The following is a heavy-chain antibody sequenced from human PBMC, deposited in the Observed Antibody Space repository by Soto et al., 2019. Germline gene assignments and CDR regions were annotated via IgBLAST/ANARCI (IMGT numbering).Heavy chain of an antibody. Sequence: GGSLRLSCTASGIIFSNTWINWVRQAPGKGLEWVGRIKSNTDGGTTDYATPVKGRFALSRDDSQNTLYLQVTGLKAEDTAVYYCATDPPRNYYDNSGPMGNWGQGTLVTVSS. CDR3: ATDPPRNYYDNSGPMGN. V-gene: IGHV3-15*01. CDR2: IKSNTDGGTT. J-gene: IGHJ4*02. D-gene: IGHD3-22*01. CDR1: GIIFSNTW.